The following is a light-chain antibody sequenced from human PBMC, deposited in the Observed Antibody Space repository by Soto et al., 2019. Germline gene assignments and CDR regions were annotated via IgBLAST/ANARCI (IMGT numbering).Light chain of an antibody. Sequence: QSALTQPASVSGSPGQSITISCTGTSSDVGGYNYVSWYQQHPGKAPELMIYEVSNRPSGVSNRFSGSKSGNTASLTISGLQAEDEADYYCSSYTSGSTVIFGGGTQLTVL. CDR3: SSYTSGSTVI. CDR2: EVS. V-gene: IGLV2-14*01. J-gene: IGLJ2*01. CDR1: SSDVGGYNY.